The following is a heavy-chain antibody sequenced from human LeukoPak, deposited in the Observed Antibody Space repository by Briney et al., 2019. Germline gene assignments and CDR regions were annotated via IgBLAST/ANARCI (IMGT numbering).Heavy chain of an antibody. Sequence: PSETLSLTCTVSGGSISSSSYYWGWIRQPPGKGLEWIGSIYYSGSTYYNPSLKSRVTISVDTSKNQFSLKLSSVTAADTAVYYCASSSIAARPGAIDYWGQGTLVTVSS. V-gene: IGHV4-39*07. CDR2: IYYSGST. D-gene: IGHD6-6*01. J-gene: IGHJ4*02. CDR3: ASSSIAARPGAIDY. CDR1: GGSISSSSYY.